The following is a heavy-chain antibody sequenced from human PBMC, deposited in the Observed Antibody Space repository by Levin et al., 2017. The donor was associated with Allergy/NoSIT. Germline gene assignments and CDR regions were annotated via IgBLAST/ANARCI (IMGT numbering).Heavy chain of an antibody. CDR2: IYYDGSA. CDR3: AGEPNSPYYYHYGLDV. CDR1: GGSISSESYY. Sequence: PSETLSLTCTVSGGSISSESYYWAWVRQPPGTGLEWLGSIYYDGSAYYNPSLKTRLSISVDTSKNHFSLTVNSVTAADTAVYYCAGEPNSPYYYHYGLDVWGQGATVTVSS. J-gene: IGHJ6*02. V-gene: IGHV4-39*07. D-gene: IGHD2/OR15-2a*01.